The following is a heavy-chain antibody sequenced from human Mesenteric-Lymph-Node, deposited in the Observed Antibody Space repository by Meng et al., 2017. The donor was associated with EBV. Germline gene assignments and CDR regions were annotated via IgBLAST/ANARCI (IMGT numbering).Heavy chain of an antibody. Sequence: VQLQEAGPRPVKPTLTLSLTLAFSGGSFSSGAYYWRWLRQPPGKGLGLIGNIYYGAPTYYNPSLKSRVTISVDTSRNQFSLKLSSGTAADTAVYYCASRGFGENWFDPWGQGTLVTVSS. J-gene: IGHJ5*02. V-gene: IGHV4-30-4*01. CDR3: ASRGFGENWFDP. CDR1: GGSFSSGAYY. CDR2: IYYGAPT. D-gene: IGHD3-10*01.